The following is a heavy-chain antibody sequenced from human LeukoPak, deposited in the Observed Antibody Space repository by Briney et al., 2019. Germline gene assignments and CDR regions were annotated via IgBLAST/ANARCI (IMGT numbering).Heavy chain of an antibody. V-gene: IGHV1-69*01. CDR1: VGTFSSYA. CDR2: IIPIFGTA. Sequence: SVKVSCKASVGTFSSYAISWVRQAPGQGLEWMGGIIPIFGTANYAQKFQGRVTITADESTSTAYMELSSLRSEDTAVYYCARGDLEYSSSQFDYWGQGTLVTVSS. D-gene: IGHD6-6*01. CDR3: ARGDLEYSSSQFDY. J-gene: IGHJ4*02.